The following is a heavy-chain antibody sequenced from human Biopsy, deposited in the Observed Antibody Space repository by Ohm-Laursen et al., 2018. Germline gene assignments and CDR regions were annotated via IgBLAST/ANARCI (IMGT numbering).Heavy chain of an antibody. CDR1: GFIFTSYG. CDR2: ISSSNDHT. V-gene: IGHV1-18*01. CDR3: AGDFFDSSGYFYYYNGVDL. Sequence: ASVKVSCKASGFIFTSYGLSWVRQAPGQGLEWMGWISSSNDHTNYAQKFQGRVTMTADTSTSTAYMELRSLRSDDTAVYYCAGDFFDSSGYFYYYNGVDLWGQGTTVTVSS. D-gene: IGHD3-22*01. J-gene: IGHJ6*02.